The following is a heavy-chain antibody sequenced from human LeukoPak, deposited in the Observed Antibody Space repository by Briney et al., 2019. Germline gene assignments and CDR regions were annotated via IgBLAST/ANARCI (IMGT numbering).Heavy chain of an antibody. CDR3: ARDVVRGVTEY. CDR2: IIPIFGTA. CDR1: GGTFSSYA. J-gene: IGHJ4*02. V-gene: IGHV1-69*06. D-gene: IGHD3-10*01. Sequence: GASVKVSCKASGGTFSSYAISWVRQAPGQGLEWMGGIIPIFGTANYAQKFQGRVTITADKSTSTAYMELSSLRSEDTAVYYCARDVVRGVTEYWGQGTLVTVSS.